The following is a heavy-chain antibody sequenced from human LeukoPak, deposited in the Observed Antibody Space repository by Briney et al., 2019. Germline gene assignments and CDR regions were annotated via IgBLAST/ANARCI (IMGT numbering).Heavy chain of an antibody. CDR3: ARDRRDEWELLRYFDY. V-gene: IGHV3-11*04. CDR2: ISSSGSTI. D-gene: IGHD1-26*01. CDR1: GFTFSDYY. J-gene: IGHJ4*02. Sequence: GGSLRLSCAASGFTFSDYYMSWIRQAPGKGLEWVSYISSSGSTIYYADSVKGRFTISRDNAKNSLYLQMNSLRAEDTAAYYCARDRRDEWELLRYFDYWGQGTLVTVSS.